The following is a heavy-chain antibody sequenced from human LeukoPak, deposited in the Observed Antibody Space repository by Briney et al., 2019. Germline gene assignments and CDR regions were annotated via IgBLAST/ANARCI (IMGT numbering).Heavy chain of an antibody. CDR3: IKDAGFDLLKDAFDL. Sequence: GGSLRLSCAASGFSLDDYAMHWVRQAPGQGLEWVSSISWDGRNMAYAASVKGRFTISRDNAQNSLYLQMYSLKIDDTAFYYCIKDAGFDLLKDAFDLWGQGMLVTVSS. J-gene: IGHJ3*01. D-gene: IGHD1-26*01. CDR2: ISWDGRNM. V-gene: IGHV3-9*01. CDR1: GFSLDDYA.